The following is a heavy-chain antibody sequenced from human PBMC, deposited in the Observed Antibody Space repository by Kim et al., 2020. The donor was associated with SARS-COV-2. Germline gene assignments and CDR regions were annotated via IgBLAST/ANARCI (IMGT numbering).Heavy chain of an antibody. J-gene: IGHJ3*02. CDR3: ARWSGSYAFDI. Sequence: TYYNPSLKSRVTISVDTSKNQFSLKLSSVTAADTAVYYCARWSGSYAFDIWGQGTMVTVSS. CDR2: T. V-gene: IGHV4-31*02. D-gene: IGHD3-10*01.